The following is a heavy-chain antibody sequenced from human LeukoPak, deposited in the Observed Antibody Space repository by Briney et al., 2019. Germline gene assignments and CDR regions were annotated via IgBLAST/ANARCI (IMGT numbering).Heavy chain of an antibody. Sequence: GGSLRLSCAGSGFDFSSYVIHWVRQAPGKGLEWVAVISSNGYEKEYADSVKGRFIVSRDNSNNTVYLHVHSLSAEDTSRYYCARGNLYTAATIENYWGQGTLVTSSS. CDR1: GFDFSSYV. CDR2: ISSNGYEK. J-gene: IGHJ4*02. D-gene: IGHD5-24*01. V-gene: IGHV3-30-3*01. CDR3: ARGNLYTAATIENY.